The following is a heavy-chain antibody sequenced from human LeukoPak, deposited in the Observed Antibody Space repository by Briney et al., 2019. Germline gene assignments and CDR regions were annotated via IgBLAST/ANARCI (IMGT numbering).Heavy chain of an antibody. CDR2: INPNSGGT. Sequence: ASVKVSCKASGYTFTGYYMHWVRQAPGQGLEWMGWINPNSGGTNYAQKLQGRVTMTRDTSISTAYMELSRLRSDDTAVYYCAREGGTGWLRLYYYYYYYMDVWGKGTTVTVSS. J-gene: IGHJ6*03. CDR1: GYTFTGYY. V-gene: IGHV1-2*02. CDR3: AREGGTGWLRLYYYYYYYMDV. D-gene: IGHD5-12*01.